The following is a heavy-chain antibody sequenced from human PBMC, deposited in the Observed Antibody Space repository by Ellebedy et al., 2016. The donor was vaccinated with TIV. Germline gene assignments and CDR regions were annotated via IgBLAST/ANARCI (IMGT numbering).Heavy chain of an antibody. CDR2: IIPIFGTA. Sequence: AASVKVSCKASGGTFSSYAISWVRQAPGQGLEWMGGIIPIFGTANYAQKFQGRVTITADESTSPAYTERSSLRSEDTAVYYCARDVLLWFGELFAARGWFDPWGQGTLVTVSS. J-gene: IGHJ5*02. CDR3: ARDVLLWFGELFAARGWFDP. D-gene: IGHD3-10*01. V-gene: IGHV1-69*13. CDR1: GGTFSSYA.